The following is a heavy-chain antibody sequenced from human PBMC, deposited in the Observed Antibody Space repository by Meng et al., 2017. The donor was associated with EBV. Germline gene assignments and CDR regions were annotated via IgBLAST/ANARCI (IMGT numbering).Heavy chain of an antibody. Sequence: GRPGEVGAEVKKPGASVKVSCKASGYTFTGYYMHWVRQAPGQGLEWMGRINPNSGGTNYAQRFQGRVTMTRDTSISTAYMELSRLRSDDTAVYYCARVGIAVAGTGDYWGQGTLVTVSS. D-gene: IGHD6-19*01. CDR3: ARVGIAVAGTGDY. J-gene: IGHJ4*02. CDR1: GYTFTGYY. CDR2: INPNSGGT. V-gene: IGHV1-2*06.